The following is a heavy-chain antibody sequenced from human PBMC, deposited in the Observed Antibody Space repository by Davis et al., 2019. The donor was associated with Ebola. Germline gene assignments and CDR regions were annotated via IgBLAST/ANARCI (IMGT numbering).Heavy chain of an antibody. CDR1: GFTFSNAW. CDR3: TQVGYSLPNNWFDP. V-gene: IGHV3-15*01. CDR2: IKSKTDGGTT. J-gene: IGHJ5*02. D-gene: IGHD5-18*01. Sequence: GESLKISCAASGFTFSNAWMSWVRQAPGKGLEWVGRIKSKTDGGTTDYAAPVKGRFTISRDDSKNTLYLQMNSLKTEDTAVYYWTQVGYSLPNNWFDPWGQGTLVTVSS.